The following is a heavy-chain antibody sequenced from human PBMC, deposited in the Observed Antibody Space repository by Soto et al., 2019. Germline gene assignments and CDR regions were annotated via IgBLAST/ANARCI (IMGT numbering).Heavy chain of an antibody. D-gene: IGHD5-18*01. J-gene: IGHJ5*02. CDR1: GGSFSGYY. CDR3: ARGCPLDTAMVTGVWFDP. Sequence: SETLSLTCAVYGGSFSGYYWSWIRQLPGKGLEWIGEINHSGSTNYNPSLKSRVTISVDTSKNQFSLKLSSVTAADTAVYYCARGCPLDTAMVTGVWFDPWGQGTLVTVSS. CDR2: INHSGST. V-gene: IGHV4-34*01.